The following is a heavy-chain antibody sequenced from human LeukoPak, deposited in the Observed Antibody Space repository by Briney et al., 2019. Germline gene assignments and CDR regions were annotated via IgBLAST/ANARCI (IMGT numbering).Heavy chain of an antibody. Sequence: GWSLRLFCAAAGFTFSSNSMWWVSRPPGRGLEWVSARSGTGGSTNYADSVKGRFTMSGDNSKNQLYLKLNTVSAADTAVYYCARLARGAFDYWGQGALVIVAS. CDR2: RSGTGGST. V-gene: IGHV3-23*01. CDR1: GFTFSSNS. CDR3: ARLARGAFDY. J-gene: IGHJ4*02. D-gene: IGHD3-9*01.